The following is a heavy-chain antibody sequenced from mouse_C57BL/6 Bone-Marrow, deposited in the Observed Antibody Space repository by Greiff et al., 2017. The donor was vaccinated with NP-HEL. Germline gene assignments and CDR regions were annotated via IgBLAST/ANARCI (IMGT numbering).Heavy chain of an antibody. J-gene: IGHJ3*01. V-gene: IGHV1-72*01. CDR3: ARCHYYGSSYGFAY. CDR1: GYTFTSYW. CDR2: IDPNSGGT. D-gene: IGHD1-1*01. Sequence: QVQLQQPGAELVKPGASVKLSCKASGYTFTSYWMHWVKQRPGRGLEWIGRIDPNSGGTKYNEKFKSKATLTVDKPSSTAYMQLSSLTSEDSAVYYCARCHYYGSSYGFAYWGQGTLVTVSA.